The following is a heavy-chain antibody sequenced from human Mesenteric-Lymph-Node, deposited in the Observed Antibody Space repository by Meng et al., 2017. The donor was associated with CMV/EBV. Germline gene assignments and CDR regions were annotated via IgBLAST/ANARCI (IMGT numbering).Heavy chain of an antibody. Sequence: ASVKVSCKASGGTFSSYAISWVRQAPGQGLEWMGWINPNSGGTNYAQKFQGRVTMTRDTSISTAYMELSRLRSDDTAVYYCAAHIKFGVVIADAFDIWGQGTMVTVSS. CDR1: GGTFSSYA. CDR2: INPNSGGT. CDR3: AAHIKFGVVIADAFDI. J-gene: IGHJ3*02. D-gene: IGHD3-3*01. V-gene: IGHV1-2*02.